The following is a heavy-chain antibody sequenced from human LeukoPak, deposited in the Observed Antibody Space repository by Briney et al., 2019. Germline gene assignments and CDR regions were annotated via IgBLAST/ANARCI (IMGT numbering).Heavy chain of an antibody. CDR3: AKDPMPILRVVTRIFDS. D-gene: IGHD3-3*01. V-gene: IGHV3-23*01. CDR1: GFTFSSYA. J-gene: IGHJ4*02. Sequence: GGSLRLSCTASGFTFSSYAMSWVRQAPGKGLEWVSAISGSGGSTYYADSVKGRFTISRDNSKNTLYLQMHSLRAEDTAVYYCAKDPMPILRVVTRIFDSWGQGTLVTVSS. CDR2: ISGSGGST.